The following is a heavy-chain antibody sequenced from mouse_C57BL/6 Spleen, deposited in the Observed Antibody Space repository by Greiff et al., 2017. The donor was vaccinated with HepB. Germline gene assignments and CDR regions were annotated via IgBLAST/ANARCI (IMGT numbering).Heavy chain of an antibody. D-gene: IGHD1-1*01. CDR3: ARSGDYYGSSYY. CDR2: IHPNSGST. CDR1: GYTFTSYW. Sequence: QQPGAELVKPGASVKLSCKASGYTFTSYWMHWVKQRPGQGLEWIGMIHPNSGSTNYNEKFKSKATLNVDKSSSTAYMQLSSLTSEDSAVYYCARSGDYYGSSYYWGQGTLVTVSA. V-gene: IGHV1-64*01. J-gene: IGHJ3*01.